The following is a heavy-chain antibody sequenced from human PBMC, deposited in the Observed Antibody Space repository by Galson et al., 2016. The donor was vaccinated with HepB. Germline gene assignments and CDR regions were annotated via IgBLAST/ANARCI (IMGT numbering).Heavy chain of an antibody. V-gene: IGHV4-59*01. CDR3: TRESGSGSYVYLDS. CDR2: IYYSEST. CDR1: GGSITDYY. J-gene: IGHJ4*02. D-gene: IGHD3-10*01. Sequence: SETLSLTCTVSGGSITDYYWNWIRQPPGKGLEWIGYIYYSESTNYNPSLKSRVTISVDMSKNQFYLNLTSVTSADTAVYYCTRESGSGSYVYLDSWGRGALVTVSS.